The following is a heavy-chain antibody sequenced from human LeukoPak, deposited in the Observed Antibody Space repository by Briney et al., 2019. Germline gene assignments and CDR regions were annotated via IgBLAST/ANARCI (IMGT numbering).Heavy chain of an antibody. D-gene: IGHD1-26*01. CDR2: ISSSSSYT. CDR3: ARLRSHYHGMDV. CDR1: GFTFSTFA. Sequence: GGSLRLSCAASGFTFSTFAMTWVRQAPGKGLEWLSYISSSSSYTNYADSVKGRFTISRDNAEKSVNLQMNSLRAEDTAVYYCARLRSHYHGMDVWGQGTTVTVSS. V-gene: IGHV3-21*05. J-gene: IGHJ6*02.